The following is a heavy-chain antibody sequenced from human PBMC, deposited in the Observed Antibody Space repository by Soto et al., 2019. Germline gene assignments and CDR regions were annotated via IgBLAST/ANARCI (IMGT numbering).Heavy chain of an antibody. CDR3: AKVATFILGSPI. D-gene: IGHD2-21*01. Sequence: EVKLVESGGDLVQPGGSLRLSCTASGFDFSGSEMNWFRQTPGKGLEWVAYITGSSGAVFHADSVKGRFSISRDNAKSSLFLEMNTLTADDAGVYYCAKVATFILGSPIWGQGTLVTVSS. CDR2: ITGSSGAV. J-gene: IGHJ1*01. V-gene: IGHV3-48*03. CDR1: GFDFSGSE.